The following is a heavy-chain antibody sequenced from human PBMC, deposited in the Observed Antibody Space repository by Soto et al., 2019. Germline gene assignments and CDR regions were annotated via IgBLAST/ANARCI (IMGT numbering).Heavy chain of an antibody. D-gene: IGHD2-8*01. V-gene: IGHV4-59*08. CDR3: ARLRRGWYYFDY. CDR2: IYYSGST. J-gene: IGHJ4*02. Sequence: SETLSLTCTVSGGSISSYYWSWIRQPPGKGLEWIGYIYYSGSTNYNPSLKSRVTISVDTSKNQFSLKLSSVTAADTAVYYCARLRRGWYYFDYWGQGTLVTVSS. CDR1: GGSISSYY.